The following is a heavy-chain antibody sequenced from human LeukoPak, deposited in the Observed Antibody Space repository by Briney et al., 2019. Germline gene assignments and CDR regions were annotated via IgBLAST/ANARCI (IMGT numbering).Heavy chain of an antibody. D-gene: IGHD6-19*01. J-gene: IGHJ3*02. V-gene: IGHV4-4*07. CDR1: GGSISSYY. Sequence: SETLSLTCTVSGGSISSYYWSWIRQPAGKGLEWIGRIYTSGSTNYNPSLKSRVTISVDTSNNQFSLTLSSVTAADTAVYYCARQRETHSSGWQPDTFDSWGQGTMVTVSS. CDR3: ARQRETHSSGWQPDTFDS. CDR2: IYTSGST.